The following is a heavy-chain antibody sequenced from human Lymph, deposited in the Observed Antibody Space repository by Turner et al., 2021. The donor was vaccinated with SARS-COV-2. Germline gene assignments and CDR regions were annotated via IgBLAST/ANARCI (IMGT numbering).Heavy chain of an antibody. CDR2: IYSSGST. CDR3: ARQGWLRGYFDY. V-gene: IGHV4-39*01. CDR1: GSSVTSSSYY. Sequence: QVQLQESGTGLVKPSETLSLTCTVSGSSVTSSSYYWGWIRQPPGKGLEWIGNIYSSGSTYYNPSLKSRVTISVDTSKNQFSLKLSSVTAADTAVYYCARQGWLRGYFDYWSQGTLVTVSS. D-gene: IGHD5-18*01. J-gene: IGHJ4*02.